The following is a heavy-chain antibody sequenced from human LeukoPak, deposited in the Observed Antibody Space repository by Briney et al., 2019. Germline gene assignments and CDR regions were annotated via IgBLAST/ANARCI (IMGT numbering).Heavy chain of an antibody. CDR1: GYTFTNYG. J-gene: IGHJ5*02. V-gene: IGHV1-8*02. CDR2: MNPNSGNT. CDR3: ARLYYDFWSGYYRFDP. Sequence: ASVKVSCKASGYTFTNYGISWVRQATGQGLEWMGWMNPNSGNTGYAQKFQGRVTMTRNTSISTAYMELSSLRSEDTAVYYCARLYYDFWSGYYRFDPWGQGTLVTVSS. D-gene: IGHD3-3*01.